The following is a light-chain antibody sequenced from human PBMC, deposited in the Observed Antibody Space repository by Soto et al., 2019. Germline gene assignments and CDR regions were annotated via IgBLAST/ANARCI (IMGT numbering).Light chain of an antibody. CDR3: SSYTSSSTL. J-gene: IGLJ1*01. Sequence: QSALTQPPSASGSPGQSVTISCTGTKNDIGVYDFVSWYQHHPGKAPRLIIYEVVQRPSGVPDRFSGSKSGNTASLTISGLQTEDEADYYCSSYTSSSTLFGTGTKLTVL. V-gene: IGLV2-18*02. CDR1: KNDIGVYDF. CDR2: EVV.